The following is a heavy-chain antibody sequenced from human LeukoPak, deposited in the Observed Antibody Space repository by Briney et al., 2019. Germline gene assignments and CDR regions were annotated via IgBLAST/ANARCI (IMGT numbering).Heavy chain of an antibody. J-gene: IGHJ3*02. D-gene: IGHD1-26*01. CDR1: GYTFTDYY. CDR2: INPTNGGT. V-gene: IGHV1-2*02. Sequence: ASVKVSCKASGYTFTDYYIHWVRQAPGQGLEWMGSINPTNGGTNFAQKFQGRVTMTRDTSISTAYMELSGLRSDDTAVYYCAAPIVGATNNAFDIWGQGTMVTVSS. CDR3: AAPIVGATNNAFDI.